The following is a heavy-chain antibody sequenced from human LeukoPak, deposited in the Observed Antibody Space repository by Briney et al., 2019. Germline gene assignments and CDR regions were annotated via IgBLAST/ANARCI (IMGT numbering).Heavy chain of an antibody. D-gene: IGHD6-13*01. CDR1: GYTFTGYY. V-gene: IGHV1-2*06. J-gene: IGHJ4*02. Sequence: ASVKVSFKASGYTFTGYYMHWVRQAPGQGLEWMGRINPNSGGTNYAQKFQGRVTMTRDTSISTAYMELSRLRSEDTAVYYCARDTQYSSSWTEFGYWGQGTLVTVSS. CDR2: INPNSGGT. CDR3: ARDTQYSSSWTEFGY.